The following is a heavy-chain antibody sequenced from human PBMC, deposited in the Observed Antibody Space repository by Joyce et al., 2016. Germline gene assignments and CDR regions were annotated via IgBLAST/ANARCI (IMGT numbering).Heavy chain of an antibody. CDR3: ARVPTLYDSWSASDIENYYYYGMDG. J-gene: IGHJ6*02. CDR1: GFTFSSFS. D-gene: IGHD3-3*01. V-gene: IGHV3-21*01. Sequence: EVQLVESGGGLVTPGGSLRLSCAASGFTFSSFSMNGVRQAPGKGLEWVSCIRSRNNNRYYADSVKSRFTNSRDNAKNSLYLEMNSLRAEDTAVEYCARVPTLYDSWSASDIENYYYYGMDGWGQGTTVTVSS. CDR2: IRSRNNNR.